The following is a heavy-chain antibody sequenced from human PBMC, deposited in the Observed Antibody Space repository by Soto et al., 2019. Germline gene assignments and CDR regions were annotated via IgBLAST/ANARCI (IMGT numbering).Heavy chain of an antibody. V-gene: IGHV4-59*01. Sequence: QVQLQESGPGLVKPSETLSLTCTVSGGSISSYYWSWIRQPPGKGLEWIGYIYYSGSTNYNPSLKSRVTISVDTSKNQFSLKLGSVTAADTAVYYCARAYCGGDCYPPPFDYWGQGTLVTVSS. CDR1: GGSISSYY. J-gene: IGHJ4*02. CDR2: IYYSGST. D-gene: IGHD2-21*02. CDR3: ARAYCGGDCYPPPFDY.